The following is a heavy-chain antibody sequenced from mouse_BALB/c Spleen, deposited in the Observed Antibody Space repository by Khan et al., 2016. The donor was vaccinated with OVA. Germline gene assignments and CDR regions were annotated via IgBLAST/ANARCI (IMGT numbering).Heavy chain of an antibody. D-gene: IGHD2-3*01. CDR1: GYSITSDYA. V-gene: IGHV3-2*02. CDR2: INYSGST. J-gene: IGHJ4*01. CDR3: ARDGSRYNYAIDY. Sequence: EVKLEESGPGLVNPSQSLSFTCTVTGYSITSDYAWNWIRQFPGNKLEWMGYINYSGSTNYNPALKSRISITRDTSKNQFFLQLNSVTTEDTATYYCARDGSRYNYAIDYWGPGTSVTVSS.